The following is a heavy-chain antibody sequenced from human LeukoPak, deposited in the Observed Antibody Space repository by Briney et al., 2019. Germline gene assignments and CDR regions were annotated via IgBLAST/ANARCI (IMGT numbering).Heavy chain of an antibody. J-gene: IGHJ4*02. D-gene: IGHD2-21*01. V-gene: IGHV4-38-2*02. CDR3: ARAEVIAIQFDY. Sequence: SETLSFTCTVSGYSISSGYYWGWIRQPPGKGLEWIGSIYHSGSTYYNPSLKSRVTISVDTSKNQFSLKLSSVTAADTAVYYCARAEVIAIQFDYWGQGTLVTVSS. CDR2: IYHSGST. CDR1: GYSISSGYY.